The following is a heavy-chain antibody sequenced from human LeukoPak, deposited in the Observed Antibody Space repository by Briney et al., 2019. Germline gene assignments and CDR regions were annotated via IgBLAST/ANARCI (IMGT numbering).Heavy chain of an antibody. D-gene: IGHD2-21*01. J-gene: IGHJ4*02. V-gene: IGHV4-59*01. CDR1: GGSISSYY. Sequence: PSETLSLTCTVPGGSISSYYWSWIRQPPGKGLEWIGYIYYSGSTNYNPSLKSRVTISVDTSKNQFSLKLSSVTAADTAVYYCARSGGDHRYYFDYWGQGTLVTVSS. CDR3: ARSGGDHRYYFDY. CDR2: IYYSGST.